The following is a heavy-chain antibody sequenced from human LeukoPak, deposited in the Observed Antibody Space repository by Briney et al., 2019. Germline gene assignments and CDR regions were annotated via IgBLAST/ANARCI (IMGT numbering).Heavy chain of an antibody. CDR3: ARGLYDSSLRSWWFDP. D-gene: IGHD3-22*01. CDR2: IWYDGNNK. Sequence: GGSLRLSCAASGFTFSGYGMHWVRQAPGKGLEWVAVIWYDGNNKYYADSVKVRFTIYRDNSKNTPYLQMNSLRAEDAAVYYCARGLYDSSLRSWWFDPWGQGTLVTVSS. CDR1: GFTFSGYG. J-gene: IGHJ5*02. V-gene: IGHV3-33*01.